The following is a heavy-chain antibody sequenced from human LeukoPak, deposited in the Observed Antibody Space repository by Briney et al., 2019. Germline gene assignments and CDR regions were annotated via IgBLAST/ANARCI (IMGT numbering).Heavy chain of an antibody. CDR1: GGSFNYY. CDR3: AKSLYCGDDCF. V-gene: IGHV4-34*01. D-gene: IGHD2-21*02. J-gene: IGHJ3*01. CDR2: INDTGPT. Sequence: SEALSLTCAVYGGSFNYYWSWIRQTPGKGLEWIGEINDTGPTKYNPSLTSRVSISVDTSQNQFSLQLSSVTAADTAIYYCAKSLYCGDDCFWGPGTMVPVSS.